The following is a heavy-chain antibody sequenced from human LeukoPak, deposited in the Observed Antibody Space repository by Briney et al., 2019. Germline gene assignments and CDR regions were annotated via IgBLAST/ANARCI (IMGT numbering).Heavy chain of an antibody. V-gene: IGHV3-23*01. Sequence: GGSLRLSCAASGFTFSSYAMSWVRQAPGKGLEWVSAMSASGSRTYYADSVKGRFTISRDNSKNTLYLQMNGLRAEDTAVYLCAKDAEATIASLDYWGQGTLVTVSS. CDR2: MSASGSRT. CDR3: AKDAEATIASLDY. CDR1: GFTFSSYA. D-gene: IGHD5-12*01. J-gene: IGHJ4*02.